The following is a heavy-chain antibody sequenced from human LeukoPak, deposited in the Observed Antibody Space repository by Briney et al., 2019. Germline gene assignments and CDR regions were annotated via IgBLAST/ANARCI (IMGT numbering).Heavy chain of an antibody. Sequence: KTSETLSLTCAVYGGSFSGYYWSWIRQPPGKGLEWIGEINHSGSTNYNPSLKSRVTISVDTSKNQFSLKLSSVIAADTAVYYCARGSMTTVTFFDYWGQGTLVTVSS. CDR3: ARGSMTTVTFFDY. CDR1: GGSFSGYY. J-gene: IGHJ4*02. V-gene: IGHV4-34*01. D-gene: IGHD4-17*01. CDR2: INHSGST.